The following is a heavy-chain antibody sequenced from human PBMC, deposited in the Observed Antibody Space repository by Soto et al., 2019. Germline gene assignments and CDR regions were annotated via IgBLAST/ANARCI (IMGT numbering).Heavy chain of an antibody. CDR1: GYTFTSYG. CDR3: ARLYCISTSCYLGMDV. Sequence: QVQLVQSGAEVKKPGASVKVSCKASGYTFTSYGISWVRQAPGQGLEWMGWISAYNGNTNYAQKRQGRVTMTTDTSTSTAYMGLRSLRSDDTAVYYCARLYCISTSCYLGMDVWGQGTTVTVSS. J-gene: IGHJ6*02. D-gene: IGHD2-2*01. CDR2: ISAYNGNT. V-gene: IGHV1-18*01.